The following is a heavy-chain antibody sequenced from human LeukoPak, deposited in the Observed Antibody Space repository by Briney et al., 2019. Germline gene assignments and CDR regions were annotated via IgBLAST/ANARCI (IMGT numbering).Heavy chain of an antibody. Sequence: GGSQRLSCAASGFTFSSYAMHWVRQAPGKGLDWVAVIPYDGSKKYYADSVQGRFTISRDNSKNTMYLQMNSLRSEDTAVYYCARDGASRGAPDDYWGQGTLVTVSS. D-gene: IGHD2-15*01. CDR2: IPYDGSKK. CDR1: GFTFSSYA. CDR3: ARDGASRGAPDDY. J-gene: IGHJ4*02. V-gene: IGHV3-30-3*01.